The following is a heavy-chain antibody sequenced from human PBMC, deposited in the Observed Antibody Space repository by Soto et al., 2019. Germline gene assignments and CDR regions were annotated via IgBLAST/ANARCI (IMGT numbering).Heavy chain of an antibody. J-gene: IGHJ4*02. Sequence: EVQMLASGGGLGQPGGSLRLSCAASGFKFSNYAMGWVRQAPGKGLEWVSLISATGGGTYYADSVKGRFTISRDNSHNTLYLQVHSLTAEDTAVYYCAKDRRAGGNSAFYFDFWGQGAQVTVSS. CDR3: AKDRRAGGNSAFYFDF. D-gene: IGHD3-16*01. V-gene: IGHV3-23*01. CDR2: ISATGGGT. CDR1: GFKFSNYA.